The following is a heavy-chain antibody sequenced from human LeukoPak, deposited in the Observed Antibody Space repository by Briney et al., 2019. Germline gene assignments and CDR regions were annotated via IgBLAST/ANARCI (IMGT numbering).Heavy chain of an antibody. CDR3: ARAQFRVQLLPGY. V-gene: IGHV1-8*02. D-gene: IGHD2-2*01. J-gene: IGHJ4*02. CDR1: GYTFTSYG. CDR2: MNPNSGNA. Sequence: ASVKVSCKASGYTFTSYGISWVRQATGQGLEWMGWMNPNSGNAGYAHKFQGRVTMTRDTSISTAYMELIGLRSEDTAVYYCARAQFRVQLLPGYWGQGSLVTVSS.